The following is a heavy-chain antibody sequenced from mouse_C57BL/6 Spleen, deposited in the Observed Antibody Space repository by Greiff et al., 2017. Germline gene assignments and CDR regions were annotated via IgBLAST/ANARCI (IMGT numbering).Heavy chain of an antibody. J-gene: IGHJ1*03. V-gene: IGHV1-22*01. CDR2: INPNNGGT. CDR3: ARYGNMGFDV. CDR1: GYTFTDYN. D-gene: IGHD2-1*01. Sequence: EVQLQESGPELVKPGASVKMSCKASGYTFTDYNMHWVKQSHGKSLEWIGYINPNNGGTSYNQKFKGKATLTVNKSSSTAYMELRSLTSEDSAVYYCARYGNMGFDVWGTGTTVTVSS.